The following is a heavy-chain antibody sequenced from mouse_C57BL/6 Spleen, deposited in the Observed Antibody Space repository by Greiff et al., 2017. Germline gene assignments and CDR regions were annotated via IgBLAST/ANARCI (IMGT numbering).Heavy chain of an antibody. D-gene: IGHD1-1*01. CDR1: GYTFTSYD. CDR3: ARKMLGDYGPYYFDY. Sequence: VKLVESGPELVKPGASVKLSCKASGYTFTSYDINWVKQRPGQGLEWIGWIYPRDGSTKYNEKFKGKATLTVDTSSSTAYMELHSLTSEDSAVYFCARKMLGDYGPYYFDYWGQGTTLTVSS. J-gene: IGHJ2*01. CDR2: IYPRDGST. V-gene: IGHV1-85*01.